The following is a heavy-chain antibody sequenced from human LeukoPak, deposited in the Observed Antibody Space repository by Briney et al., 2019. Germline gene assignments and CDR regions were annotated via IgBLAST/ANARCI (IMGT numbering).Heavy chain of an antibody. V-gene: IGHV4-39*01. J-gene: IGHJ4*02. CDR3: VSLALLARLNY. Sequence: SETLSLTCTVSGGFISSSNYYWGWIRQPPGKGLEWIGSIYYSGSTYYNPSLKSRVTISLDTSKNQFSLKLSSVTAADTAVYYCVSLALLARLNYWGQGTLVTVSS. CDR1: GGFISSSNYY. CDR2: IYYSGST. D-gene: IGHD3-3*02.